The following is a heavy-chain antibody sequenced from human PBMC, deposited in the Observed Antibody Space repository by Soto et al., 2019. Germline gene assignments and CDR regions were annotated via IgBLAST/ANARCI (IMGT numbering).Heavy chain of an antibody. CDR1: GYTFTSYG. Sequence: ASVKVSCKASGYTFTSYGISWVRQAPGQGLEWMGWISAYNGNTNYAQKLQGRVTMTTDTSTSTAYMELRSLRSDDTAVYYCAREGAEWRKGITMVRGVTNSFDYWGQGTLVTVSS. D-gene: IGHD3-10*01. CDR2: ISAYNGNT. V-gene: IGHV1-18*01. CDR3: AREGAEWRKGITMVRGVTNSFDY. J-gene: IGHJ4*02.